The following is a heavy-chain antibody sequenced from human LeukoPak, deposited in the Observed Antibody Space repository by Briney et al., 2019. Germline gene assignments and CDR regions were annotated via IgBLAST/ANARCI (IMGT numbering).Heavy chain of an antibody. CDR1: GFTFSSCA. V-gene: IGHV3-23*01. CDR2: VSGSGATT. Sequence: PGGSLRLSCAASGFTFSSCAMNWVRQAPGKGLEWVSSVSGSGATTYDADSVKGRFTISRDNSKNTLYLKMNSLRAEDTAIYYCAKDRSGDYSFDSWGQGTLVTVSS. J-gene: IGHJ4*02. D-gene: IGHD4-17*01. CDR3: AKDRSGDYSFDS.